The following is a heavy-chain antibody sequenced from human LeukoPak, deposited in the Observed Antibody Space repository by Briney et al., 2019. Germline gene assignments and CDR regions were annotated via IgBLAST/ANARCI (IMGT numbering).Heavy chain of an antibody. CDR1: GFTFSSYG. Sequence: GGSLRLSCAASGFTFSSYGMHWVRQAPGKGLEWVAVISHDGSNKYYADSVKGRFTISRGNSKNTLYLQMNGLRAEDTAVYYCARGGYYSHDAFDIWGQGTMVTVSS. J-gene: IGHJ3*02. D-gene: IGHD3-22*01. CDR2: ISHDGSNK. V-gene: IGHV3-30*03. CDR3: ARGGYYSHDAFDI.